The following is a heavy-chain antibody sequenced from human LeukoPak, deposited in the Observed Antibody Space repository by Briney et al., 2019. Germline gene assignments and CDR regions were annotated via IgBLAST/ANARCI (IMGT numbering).Heavy chain of an antibody. V-gene: IGHV3-33*06. J-gene: IGHJ4*02. CDR3: AKDKLGGTNANYFDS. D-gene: IGHD1-26*01. Sequence: PGGSLRLSCAASGFIFSSYGMHWVRQAPGKGLEWVAVIWYDGSNKYYADSVKGRFTISRDNSKNTLYLQMNSLRAEDTAVYYCAKDKLGGTNANYFDSWGQGTLVTVSS. CDR1: GFIFSSYG. CDR2: IWYDGSNK.